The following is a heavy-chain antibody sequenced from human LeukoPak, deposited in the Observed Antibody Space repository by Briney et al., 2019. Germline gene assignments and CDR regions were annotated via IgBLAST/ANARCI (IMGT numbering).Heavy chain of an antibody. Sequence: SQTLSLTCTVSGGSISSGSYYWSWIRQPAGKGLEWIGRIYTSGSTNYNPSLKSRVTISVDRSKNQFSLKLSSVTAADTAVYYCARTYCGGDCRGYYYHYYMDVWGKGTTVTISS. CDR3: ARTYCGGDCRGYYYHYYMDV. J-gene: IGHJ6*03. CDR2: IYTSGST. V-gene: IGHV4-61*02. D-gene: IGHD2-21*02. CDR1: GGSISSGSYY.